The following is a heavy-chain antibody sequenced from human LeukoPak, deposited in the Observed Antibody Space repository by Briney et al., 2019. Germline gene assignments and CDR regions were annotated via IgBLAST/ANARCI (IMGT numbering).Heavy chain of an antibody. J-gene: IGHJ4*02. CDR1: GGSVSSGSYY. Sequence: SETLSLTRTVSGGSVSSGSYYWSWIRQPPGKGLEWIGYIYYSGSTNYNPSLKSRVTISVDTSKNQFSLKLSSVTAADTAVYYCAGAWPKDSSGWYTIDYWGQGTLVTVSS. CDR2: IYYSGST. CDR3: AGAWPKDSSGWYTIDY. D-gene: IGHD6-19*01. V-gene: IGHV4-61*01.